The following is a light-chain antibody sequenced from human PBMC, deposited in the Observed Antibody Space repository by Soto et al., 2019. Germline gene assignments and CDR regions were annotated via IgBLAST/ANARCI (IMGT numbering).Light chain of an antibody. Sequence: IVMTQSPATLSVSPGERATLSCRASQSVGSNLAWYQQTPGPAPRLLMYGAPTRAAGLPARFSGSGSGTEFTLTISSLQSEDFAVYYCQQYNNWPLTFGGGTKVEIK. V-gene: IGKV3-15*01. CDR1: QSVGSN. CDR3: QQYNNWPLT. CDR2: GAP. J-gene: IGKJ4*01.